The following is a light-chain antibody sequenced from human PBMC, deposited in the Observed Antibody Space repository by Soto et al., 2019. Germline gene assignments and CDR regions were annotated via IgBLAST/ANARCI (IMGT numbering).Light chain of an antibody. CDR3: QHYGSSPT. V-gene: IGKV3-20*01. J-gene: IGKJ1*01. CDR2: GAS. Sequence: EIGLTQSQGTLSLSPGERATLSCRTSQSINSGFLAWYQQTPGQAPRRVIYGASYSATSIPDRFSGSGSGTDFTLAVSRLEPEGFAVYYYQHYGSSPTFGQGTKVEIK. CDR1: QSINSGF.